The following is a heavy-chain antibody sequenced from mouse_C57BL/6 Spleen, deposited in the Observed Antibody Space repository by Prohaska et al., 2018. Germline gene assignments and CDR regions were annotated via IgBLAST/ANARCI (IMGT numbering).Heavy chain of an antibody. D-gene: IGHD1-1*02. J-gene: IGHJ4*01. CDR3: ARYGSYYYAMDY. CDR2: INPNNGGT. CDR1: GYTFTDYY. V-gene: IGHV1-26*01. Sequence: EVQLQQSGPALVKPCASVKISCKSSGYTFTDYYMNWVKQSHVKSLEWIGDINPNNGGTSYNQKFKCKATLTVDKSSSTAYMELRSLTSEDSAVYYCARYGSYYYAMDYWGQGTSVTVSS.